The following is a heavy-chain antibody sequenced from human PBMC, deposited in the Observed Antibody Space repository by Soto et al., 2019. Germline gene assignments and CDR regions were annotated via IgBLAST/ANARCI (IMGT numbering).Heavy chain of an antibody. CDR1: GYTFTSYA. J-gene: IGHJ6*02. CDR2: INAGNGNT. D-gene: IGHD4-17*01. V-gene: IGHV1-3*01. CDR3: AGSGATVTNHYYYYYSGMDV. Sequence: ASVKVSCKASGYTFTSYAMHWVRQAPGQRLEWMGWINAGNGNTKYSQKFQGRVTITRDTSASTAYMELSSLRSEDTAVYYCAGSGATVTNHYYYYYSGMDVWGQGTRVTVSS.